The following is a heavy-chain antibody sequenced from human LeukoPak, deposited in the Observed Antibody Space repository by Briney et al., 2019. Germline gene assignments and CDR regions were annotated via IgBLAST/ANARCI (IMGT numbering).Heavy chain of an antibody. Sequence: SETLSLTCTVSGVSISSYYWSWIRQPPGKGLEWIGYIYYTESTNYNPSLKSRVTISVDTSKNQFSLKLNSVTAADTAVYYCARDRSFYDFWSGGNWFDPWGQGTLVTVSS. J-gene: IGHJ5*02. V-gene: IGHV4-59*01. CDR3: ARDRSFYDFWSGGNWFDP. D-gene: IGHD3-3*01. CDR2: IYYTEST. CDR1: GVSISSYY.